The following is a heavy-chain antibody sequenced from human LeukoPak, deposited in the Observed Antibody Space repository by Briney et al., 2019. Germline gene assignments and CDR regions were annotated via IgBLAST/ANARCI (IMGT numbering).Heavy chain of an antibody. V-gene: IGHV3-30*02. CDR3: AKDIRRAAAGYDAFDI. CDR2: IRYDGSNK. CDR1: GFTFSSYG. D-gene: IGHD6-13*01. J-gene: IGHJ3*02. Sequence: GGSLRLSCAASGFTFSSYGMHWVRQAPGKGLEWVAFIRYDGSNKYYADSVKGRFTISRDNSKNTLYLQMNSLRAEDTAVYYCAKDIRRAAAGYDAFDIWGQGTMVTVSS.